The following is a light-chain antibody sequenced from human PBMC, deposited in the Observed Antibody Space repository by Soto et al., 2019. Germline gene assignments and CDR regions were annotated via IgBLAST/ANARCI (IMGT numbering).Light chain of an antibody. V-gene: IGLV2-23*01. J-gene: IGLJ3*02. Sequence: QSVLTQPASVSGSPGQSITISCSGTSSDVGSYNLVSWYQQHPGKAPKLMIYDGSKRPSGVSNRFSGSKSGNTASLTIYGLQAEDEADYYCCSYAGGTVVFGGGTKVTVL. CDR1: SSDVGSYNL. CDR3: CSYAGGTVV. CDR2: DGS.